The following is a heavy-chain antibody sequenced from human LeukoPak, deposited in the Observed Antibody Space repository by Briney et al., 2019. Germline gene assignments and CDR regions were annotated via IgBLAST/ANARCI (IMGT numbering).Heavy chain of an antibody. V-gene: IGHV5-51*01. D-gene: IGHD1-26*01. CDR3: ARDRQSGSYAGFDH. Sequence: GESLKISCQGSGYSFTNYWIAWVRQMPGKGLEWMGIIYPGDSDTRSSPSFLGRVTMSADKSISTAYLQLNNLKASDTAMYYCARDRQSGSYAGFDHWGLGTLVTVSS. J-gene: IGHJ4*02. CDR2: IYPGDSDT. CDR1: GYSFTNYW.